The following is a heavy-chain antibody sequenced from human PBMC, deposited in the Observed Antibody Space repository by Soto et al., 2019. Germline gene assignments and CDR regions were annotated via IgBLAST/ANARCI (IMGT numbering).Heavy chain of an antibody. CDR1: GGTFSSYA. CDR2: IIPIFGTA. CDR3: ATEPSIAVAGTIRVFDY. V-gene: IGHV1-69*12. J-gene: IGHJ4*02. Sequence: QVQLVQSGAEVKKPGSSVKVSCKASGGTFSSYAISWVRQAPGQGLEWMGGIIPIFGTANYAQKFQGRVTITADESTSTAYMELSSLRSEDTAVYYSATEPSIAVAGTIRVFDYWGQGTLVTVSS. D-gene: IGHD6-19*01.